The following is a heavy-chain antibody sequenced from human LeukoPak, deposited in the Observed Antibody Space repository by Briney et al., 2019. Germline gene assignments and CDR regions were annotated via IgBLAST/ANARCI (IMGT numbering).Heavy chain of an antibody. Sequence: ASVKVSCKASGYTFTGYYMHWVRQAPGQGLEWMGWISPNSGGTNYAQKFQGRVTMTRDTSISTAHMELSRLRSDDTAVYYCAKSRGTRTLTSCYNYWGQGTLVTVSS. CDR1: GYTFTGYY. D-gene: IGHD2-2*02. J-gene: IGHJ4*02. V-gene: IGHV1-2*02. CDR2: ISPNSGGT. CDR3: AKSRGTRTLTSCYNY.